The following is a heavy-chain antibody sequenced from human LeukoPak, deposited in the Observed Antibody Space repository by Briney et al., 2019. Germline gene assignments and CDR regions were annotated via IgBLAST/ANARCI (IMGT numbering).Heavy chain of an antibody. CDR3: ARGGSFVEY. J-gene: IGHJ4*02. Sequence: GGSLRLSCAASGFTFSNYEMHWVRRAPGKGLEWVSYTSSGGSTVYYADSVKGRFTVSRDNAKNSLYLQMSSLRAEDTAVYYCARGGSFVEYWGQGTLVTVSS. CDR1: GFTFSNYE. V-gene: IGHV3-48*03. D-gene: IGHD3-10*01. CDR2: TSSGGSTV.